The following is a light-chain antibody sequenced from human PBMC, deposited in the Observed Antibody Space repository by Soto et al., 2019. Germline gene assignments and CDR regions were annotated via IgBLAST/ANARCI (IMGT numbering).Light chain of an antibody. CDR2: RDI. CDR3: QVWDSSTVV. CDR1: NIASKS. V-gene: IGLV3-9*01. J-gene: IGLJ2*01. Sequence: ELTQPLSVSVALGQPATIPCGGSNIASKSVHWYQQRPGQAPVLVIYRDINRPSGIPERFSGSNSGNTATLNISRAQAGDEADYYCQVWDSSTVVFGGGTQLTAL.